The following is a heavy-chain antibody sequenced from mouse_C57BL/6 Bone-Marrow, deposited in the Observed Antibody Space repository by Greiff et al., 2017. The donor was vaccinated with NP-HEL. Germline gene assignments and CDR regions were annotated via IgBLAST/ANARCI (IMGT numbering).Heavy chain of an antibody. CDR2: ISDGGSYT. D-gene: IGHD2-4*01. J-gene: IGHJ4*01. Sequence: DVMLVESGGGLVKPGGSLKLSCAASGFTFSSYAMSWVRQTPEKRLEWVATISDGGSYTYYPDNVKGRFTISRDNAKNNLYLQMSHLKSEDTAMYYCARPYYDYDGYAMDYWGQGTSVTVSS. CDR3: ARPYYDYDGYAMDY. CDR1: GFTFSSYA. V-gene: IGHV5-4*03.